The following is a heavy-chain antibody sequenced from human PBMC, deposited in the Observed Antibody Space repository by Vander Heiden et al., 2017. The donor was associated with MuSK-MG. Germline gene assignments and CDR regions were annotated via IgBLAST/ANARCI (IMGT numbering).Heavy chain of an antibody. J-gene: IGHJ4*02. CDR3: AKDKAGYSYGSAGADY. Sequence: EIQLVESGGVVVQPGGSLRLSCAASGFIVDDYSMHWVRQAPGKGLEWVSLITRDGSSTYYADSVKGRFTISRDNRKNSLYLQMNSLRTEDTAFYYCAKDKAGYSYGSAGADYWGQGTLVTVSS. D-gene: IGHD5-18*01. V-gene: IGHV3-43*01. CDR1: GFIVDDYS. CDR2: ITRDGSST.